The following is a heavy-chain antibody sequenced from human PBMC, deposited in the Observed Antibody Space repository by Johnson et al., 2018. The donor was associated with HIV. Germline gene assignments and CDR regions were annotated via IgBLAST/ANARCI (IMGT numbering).Heavy chain of an antibody. CDR3: ARDRDSRIAGAAFTPDAFDI. D-gene: IGHD6-19*01. CDR2: ISSSGSTI. Sequence: QVQLVESGGGLVKPGGSLRLSCAASGFTFSDYYMSWIRQAPGKGLEWVSYISSSGSTIYYADSVKGRFTISRDNAKNSLYLQMNSRRAEGTGVYYCARDRDSRIAGAAFTPDAFDIWGQGTRVTVSS. J-gene: IGHJ3*02. CDR1: GFTFSDYY. V-gene: IGHV3-11*04.